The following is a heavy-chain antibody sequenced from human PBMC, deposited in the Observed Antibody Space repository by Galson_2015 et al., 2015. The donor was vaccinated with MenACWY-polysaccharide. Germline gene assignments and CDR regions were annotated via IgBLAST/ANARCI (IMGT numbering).Heavy chain of an antibody. D-gene: IGHD1-26*01. CDR2: IIPIFGT. V-gene: IGHV1-69*04. CDR3: ARISYSGNNGYFGY. Sequence: SVKVSCKASGGTFDSYGISWVRQAPGQGPEWMGRIIPIFGTHYAQKLQGRVTITADTYTRTAYMQLSSLTTEDTAVYYCARISYSGNNGYFGYWGQGTLVTVSS. J-gene: IGHJ4*02. CDR1: GGTFDSYG.